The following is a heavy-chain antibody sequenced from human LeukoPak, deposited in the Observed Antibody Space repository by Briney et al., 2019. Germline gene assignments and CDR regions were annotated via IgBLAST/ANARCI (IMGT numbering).Heavy chain of an antibody. CDR2: ISWNSGSI. CDR1: GFTFDDYA. J-gene: IGHJ4*02. V-gene: IGHV3-9*01. D-gene: IGHD6-19*01. CDR3: AKDISSGWYFLDY. Sequence: SLRLSCAASGFTFDDYAMHWVRQAPGKGLGWVSGISWNSGSIGYADSVKGRFTISRDNAKNSLYLQMNSLRAEDTALYYCAKDISSGWYFLDYWGQGTLVTVSS.